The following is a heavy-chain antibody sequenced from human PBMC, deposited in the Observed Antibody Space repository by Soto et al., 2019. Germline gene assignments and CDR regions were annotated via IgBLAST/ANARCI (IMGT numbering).Heavy chain of an antibody. CDR3: ARDGATIFGVVTVSYNYYYSMDV. V-gene: IGHV3-33*01. D-gene: IGHD3-3*01. CDR2: IWYDGSNK. Sequence: GGSLRLSCAASGFTFSSYGMHWVRQAPGKGLEWVAVIWYDGSNKYYADSVKGRFTISRDNSKNTLYLQMNSLRAEDTAVYYCARDGATIFGVVTVSYNYYYSMDVWGKGTTVTVSS. CDR1: GFTFSSYG. J-gene: IGHJ6*03.